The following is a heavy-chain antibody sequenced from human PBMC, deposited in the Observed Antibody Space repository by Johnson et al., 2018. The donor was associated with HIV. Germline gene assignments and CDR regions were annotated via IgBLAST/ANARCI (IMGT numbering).Heavy chain of an antibody. J-gene: IGHJ3*02. CDR1: GFTFRSYW. CDR3: ARGMYGDAFDI. CDR2: ISSSGSTI. V-gene: IGHV3-48*01. D-gene: IGHD2-8*01. Sequence: AASGFTFRSYWMSWVRQAPGKGLEWVSYISSSGSTIYYADSVKGRFTISRDNSKNTLYLQMNSLRAEDTAVYYCARGMYGDAFDIWGQGTMVTVSS.